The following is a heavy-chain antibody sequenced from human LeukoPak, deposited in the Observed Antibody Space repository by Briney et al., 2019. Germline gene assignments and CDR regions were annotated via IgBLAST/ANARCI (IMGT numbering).Heavy chain of an antibody. J-gene: IGHJ6*02. CDR3: ARDESSNYYGMDV. CDR2: IYYSGST. D-gene: IGHD6-19*01. Sequence: SETLSLTCTVSGGSVSSGSYYWSWIRQPPGKGLEWIGYIYYSGSTNYNPSLKSRVTISVVTSKNQFSLKLSSVTAADTAVYYCARDESSNYYGMDVWGQGTTVTVSS. V-gene: IGHV4-61*01. CDR1: GGSVSSGSYY.